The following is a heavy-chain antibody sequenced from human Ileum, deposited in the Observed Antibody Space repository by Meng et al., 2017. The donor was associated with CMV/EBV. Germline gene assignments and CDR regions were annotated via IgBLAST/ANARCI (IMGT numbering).Heavy chain of an antibody. CDR1: TFTGYY. D-gene: IGHD2-2*01. V-gene: IGHV1-2*02. CDR2: INPNSGGT. Sequence: TFTGYYMLWVRQAPGQGLEWMGWINPNSGGTNYAQKFQGRVTMTRDTSISTAYMELSRLRSDDTAVYYCARRGCSSTSCYGDNWFDPWGQGTLVTVSS. J-gene: IGHJ5*02. CDR3: ARRGCSSTSCYGDNWFDP.